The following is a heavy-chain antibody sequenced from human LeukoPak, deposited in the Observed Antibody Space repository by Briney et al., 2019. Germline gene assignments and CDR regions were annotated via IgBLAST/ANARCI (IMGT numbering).Heavy chain of an antibody. CDR3: AKDPSGTWYGYFDY. V-gene: IGHV1-2*02. D-gene: IGHD6-13*01. Sequence: ASMKVSCKASGYTFTGYYIHWVRQAPGQGLEWMGWMNPNRGGSGGTNYAQKFQGRVTMTRDTSISTAYMELSSLTSDDTAMYYCAKDPSGTWYGYFDYWGQGTLVTVSS. CDR2: MNPNRGGSGGT. J-gene: IGHJ4*02. CDR1: GYTFTGYY.